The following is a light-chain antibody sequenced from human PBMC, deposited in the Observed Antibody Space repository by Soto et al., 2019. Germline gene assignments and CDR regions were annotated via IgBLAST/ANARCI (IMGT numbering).Light chain of an antibody. CDR1: TSNIGSNS. Sequence: QSVLTQPPSASGTPGQRVTISCSGSTSNIGSNSVNWYQQVPGAAPRLLIYGSDRRPSGVPDRCSASKSGTSAALAISGLQSEDEDDDYCATWDDRLNGEAFGGGTKLTVL. J-gene: IGLJ2*01. CDR3: ATWDDRLNGEA. CDR2: GSD. V-gene: IGLV1-44*01.